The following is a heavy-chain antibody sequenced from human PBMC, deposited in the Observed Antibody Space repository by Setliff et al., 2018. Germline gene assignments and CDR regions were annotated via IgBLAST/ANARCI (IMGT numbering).Heavy chain of an antibody. CDR1: GYTLTELS. CDR3: ATNLNSGSFTPDAFDI. CDR2: FDPEDGET. D-gene: IGHD1-26*01. V-gene: IGHV1-24*01. J-gene: IGHJ3*02. Sequence: GASVKVSCKVSGYTLTELSMHWVRQAPGKGLEWMGGFDPEDGETIYAQKFQGRVTMTEDTSTDTAYMELSSLRSEDTAVYYCATNLNSGSFTPDAFDIWGQGTMVTVSS.